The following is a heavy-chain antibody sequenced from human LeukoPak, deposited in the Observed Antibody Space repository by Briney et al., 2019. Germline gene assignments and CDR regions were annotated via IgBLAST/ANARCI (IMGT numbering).Heavy chain of an antibody. D-gene: IGHD1-26*01. CDR3: ARRLGGSSEGYEF. V-gene: IGHV1-2*02. CDR2: INPNNGGT. CDR1: GYTFTDLTEYY. Sequence: ASVKVSCKASGYTFTDLTEYYIHWVRQAPGQGLEWMGWINPNNGGTKYAQKLQGRVTMTRDMSMNTAYMELSSLTSDDTAVYYCARRLGGSSEGYEFWGQGPLVTVSS. J-gene: IGHJ4*02.